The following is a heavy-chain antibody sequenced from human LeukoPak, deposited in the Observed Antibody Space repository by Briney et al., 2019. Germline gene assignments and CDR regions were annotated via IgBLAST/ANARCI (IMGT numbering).Heavy chain of an antibody. CDR1: GGSISSGGYY. V-gene: IGHV4-31*03. CDR3: ARDPRSSTSYYYYGMDV. CDR2: ICYSGST. J-gene: IGHJ6*02. D-gene: IGHD2-2*01. Sequence: SETLSLTCTVSGGSISSGGYYWSWIRQHPGKGREWIAYICYSGSTYYNPSLKSRVTISVDTSKNQSSLKLSSVSAADTAVYYCARDPRSSTSYYYYGMDVWGQGTTVTVSS.